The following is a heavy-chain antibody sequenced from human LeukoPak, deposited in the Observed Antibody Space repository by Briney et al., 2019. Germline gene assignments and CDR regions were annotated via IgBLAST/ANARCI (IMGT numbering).Heavy chain of an antibody. CDR2: IYYSGST. V-gene: IGHV4-59*01. J-gene: IGHJ6*02. D-gene: IGHD6-19*01. Sequence: PSETLSLTCIVSGGSISPYYWHWIRQPPGKGLEWIGHIYYSGSTSYNPSLKSRVTISVDTSKNEFSLKLSSVTAADTAVYYCARDGSQQWSFMDVWGQGTTVTVSS. CDR3: ARDGSQQWSFMDV. CDR1: GGSISPYY.